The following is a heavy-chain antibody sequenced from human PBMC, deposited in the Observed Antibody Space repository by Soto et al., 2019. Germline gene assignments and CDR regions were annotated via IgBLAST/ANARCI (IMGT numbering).Heavy chain of an antibody. V-gene: IGHV5-51*01. Sequence: SLKISCKCYGYSSTSYWFGWVRQMPGKGLEWMGIIYPGDSDTRYSPSLQGQFTILEEKSISTAYLQWSSLKASDNAMYYCARPGIYGMDVWGQGTTLPVYS. CDR1: GYSSTSYW. J-gene: IGHJ6*01. CDR3: ARPGIYGMDV. CDR2: IYPGDSDT.